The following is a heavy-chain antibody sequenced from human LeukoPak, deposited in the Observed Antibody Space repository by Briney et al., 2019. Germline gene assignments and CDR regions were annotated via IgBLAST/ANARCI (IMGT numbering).Heavy chain of an antibody. V-gene: IGHV3-30-3*01. CDR1: GFTFSSYA. CDR3: ARDRGIAVAYYYYYGMDV. CDR2: ISYDGSNK. J-gene: IGHJ6*02. Sequence: GRSLRLSCAASGFTFSSYAMHRVRQAPGKGLEWVAVISYDGSNKYYADSVKGRFTISRDNSKNTLYLQMNSLRAEDTAVYYCARDRGIAVAYYYYYGMDVWGQGTTVTVSS. D-gene: IGHD6-19*01.